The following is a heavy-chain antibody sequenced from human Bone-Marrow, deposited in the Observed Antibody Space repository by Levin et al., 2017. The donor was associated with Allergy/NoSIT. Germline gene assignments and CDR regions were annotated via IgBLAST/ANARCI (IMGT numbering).Heavy chain of an antibody. V-gene: IGHV3-23*01. D-gene: IGHD5-18*01. J-gene: IGHJ6*02. CDR3: AKGMVPDSFGYSCFYHGMDV. Sequence: PGGSLRLSCAASGFSLSNYGMSWVRQAPGKGLEWISIITGSEDNTYYADAVTGRFTISRDKSKNKLFLHINSLRIADTAVYYCAKGMVPDSFGYSCFYHGMDVWGQGTTVTVSS. CDR2: ITGSEDNT. CDR1: GFSLSNYG.